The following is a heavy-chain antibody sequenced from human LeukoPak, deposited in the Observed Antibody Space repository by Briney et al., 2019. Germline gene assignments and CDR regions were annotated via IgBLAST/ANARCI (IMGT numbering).Heavy chain of an antibody. Sequence: SETLSLTCTVSGGSISSGSYYWGWIRQPRGKGLEWIGSIYYTGSTYYNPSLKSRATVSVDTSKNQFSLKLSSVTAADTAVYYSAREWPFKSVSGTGCFDPWGQGTLVTVSS. CDR1: GGSISSGSYY. D-gene: IGHD6-19*01. CDR2: IYYTGST. J-gene: IGHJ5*02. CDR3: AREWPFKSVSGTGCFDP. V-gene: IGHV4-39*02.